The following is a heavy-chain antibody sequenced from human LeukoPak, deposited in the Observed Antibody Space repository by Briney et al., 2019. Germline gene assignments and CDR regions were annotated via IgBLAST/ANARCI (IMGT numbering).Heavy chain of an antibody. CDR2: INPNSGGT. J-gene: IGHJ4*02. D-gene: IGHD1-14*01. V-gene: IGHV1-2*02. CDR1: GYTFTGYY. Sequence: ASVKVSCKASGYTFTGYYMHWVRQAPGQGLEWMGWINPNSGGTNYAQKFQGGVTMTRDTSISTAYMELSRLRSDDTAVYYCARDLAEGGFDYWGQGTLVPVSS. CDR3: ARDLAEGGFDY.